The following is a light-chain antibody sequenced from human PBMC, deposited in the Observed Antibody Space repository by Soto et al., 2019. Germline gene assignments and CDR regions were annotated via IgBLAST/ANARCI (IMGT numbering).Light chain of an antibody. CDR1: SSDVSAYDY. CDR2: DLN. J-gene: IGLJ2*01. Sequence: LTQPRSVSGSPGQSVTIACTGTSSDVSAYDYVSWYQHRPGKPPKLMIYDLNKRPSGVPDRFSGSKSGNTASLTISGLQAEDEAAYYCCSYAGTYPFVVFGGGTKVTVL. CDR3: CSYAGTYPFVV. V-gene: IGLV2-11*01.